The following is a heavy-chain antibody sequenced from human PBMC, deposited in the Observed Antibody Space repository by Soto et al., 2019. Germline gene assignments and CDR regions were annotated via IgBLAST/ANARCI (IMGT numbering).Heavy chain of an antibody. J-gene: IGHJ6*02. Sequence: EVPLVESGGGLVQPGGSLRLSCAASGLTVRNNFMSWVRQAPGKGLEWVSIIYNDGSTFYADSVKGRFTISRDSSENTLYLQLNSLRAEDTAVYYCARDFDTSRDDWAYYGMDVWGQGTTVTVSS. CDR3: ARDFDTSRDDWAYYGMDV. V-gene: IGHV3-66*01. CDR2: IYNDGST. CDR1: GLTVRNNF. D-gene: IGHD6-13*01.